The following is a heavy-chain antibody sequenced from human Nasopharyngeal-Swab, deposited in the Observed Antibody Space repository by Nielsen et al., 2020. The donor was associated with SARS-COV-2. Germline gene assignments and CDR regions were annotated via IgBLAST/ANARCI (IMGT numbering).Heavy chain of an antibody. D-gene: IGHD3-22*01. CDR2: ISSSGSTI. V-gene: IGHV3-11*04. CDR3: AREYYDSSGFDPYYYYYMDV. Sequence: GESLKISCAASVFTFSDYYMSWIRQAPGTGLEWVSYISSSGSTIYYADSVKGRFTISRDNAKNSLYLQMNSLRAEDTAVYYCAREYYDSSGFDPYYYYYMDVWGKGTTVTVSS. CDR1: VFTFSDYY. J-gene: IGHJ6*03.